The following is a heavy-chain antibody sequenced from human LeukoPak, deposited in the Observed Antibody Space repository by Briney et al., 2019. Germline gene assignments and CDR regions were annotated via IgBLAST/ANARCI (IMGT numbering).Heavy chain of an antibody. V-gene: IGHV3-30*02. CDR3: ASLGRDSFVY. CDR2: IRYDGSNK. J-gene: IGHJ4*02. D-gene: IGHD1-26*01. CDR1: GYTFTSYG. Sequence: SCKASGYTFTSYGMHWVRQAPGKGLEWVAFIRYDGSNKYYADPVEGRFTISRDNSKNTLYLQVNSLRAEDTAVYYCASLGRDSFVYWGQGTLVTVSS.